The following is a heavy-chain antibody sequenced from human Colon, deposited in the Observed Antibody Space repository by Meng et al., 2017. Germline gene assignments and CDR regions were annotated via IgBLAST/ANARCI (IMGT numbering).Heavy chain of an antibody. D-gene: IGHD6-13*01. Sequence: LPCAVYVGALSCDSWGWVRQAPGKGLEWVALIWYDGSYTYHVDSVKGRFTISRDNSKNTIYLQMNSLRAEDTAVYFCAKGAAASGTAIDYWGQGTLVTVSS. CDR2: IWYDGSYT. CDR1: VGALSCDS. CDR3: AKGAAASGTAIDY. V-gene: IGHV3-33*06. J-gene: IGHJ4*02.